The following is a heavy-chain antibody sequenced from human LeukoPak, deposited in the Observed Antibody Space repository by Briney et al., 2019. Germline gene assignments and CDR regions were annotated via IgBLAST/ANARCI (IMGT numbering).Heavy chain of an antibody. D-gene: IGHD2/OR15-2a*01. Sequence: ASVKVSCKASGYTFTGYYMRWVRQAPGQGLEWMGWINPNSGGTNYAQKFQDRVTMTRDTSISTADMELSRLRSDDTPVYYCARDLTHNSRGWTLDAFDIWGQGTKVTVSS. CDR2: INPNSGGT. CDR1: GYTFTGYY. V-gene: IGHV1-2*02. J-gene: IGHJ3*02. CDR3: ARDLTHNSRGWTLDAFDI.